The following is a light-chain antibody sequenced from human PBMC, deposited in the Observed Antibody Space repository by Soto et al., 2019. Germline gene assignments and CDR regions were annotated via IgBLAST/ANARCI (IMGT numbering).Light chain of an antibody. CDR1: QSVSSY. V-gene: IGKV3-11*01. Sequence: EIVLTQSPATLSLSPGERATLSCRASQSVSSYLAWYQQKPGQAPRLLIYDASNRATVIPARFSGSGAGTDFTLTINNLQPEDFATYYCQQAKSFPVSFGQGTRLEIK. CDR2: DAS. CDR3: QQAKSFPVS. J-gene: IGKJ5*01.